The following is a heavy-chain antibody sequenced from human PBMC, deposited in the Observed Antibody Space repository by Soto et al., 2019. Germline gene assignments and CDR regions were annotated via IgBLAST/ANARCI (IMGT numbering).Heavy chain of an antibody. J-gene: IGHJ4*02. V-gene: IGHV1-69*13. CDR2: IIPIFGTA. D-gene: IGHD4-17*01. CDR1: GGTFSSYA. Sequence: SVKVSCKASGGTFSSYAISWVRQAPGQGLEWMGGIIPIFGTANYAQKFQGRVTITADESTSTAYMELSSLRSEDTAVYYCARDHPPDYGGNPPDYWGQGTLVTVSS. CDR3: ARDHPPDYGGNPPDY.